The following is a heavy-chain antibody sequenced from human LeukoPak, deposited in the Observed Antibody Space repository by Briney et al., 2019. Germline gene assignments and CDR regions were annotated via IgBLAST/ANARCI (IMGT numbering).Heavy chain of an antibody. Sequence: GGSLRLSCAASGFTFSSYAMSWVRQAPGKGLEWVSPISGSGGSTYYADSVKGRFTISRDNSKNTLYLQMNSLRAEDTAVYYCAVNRWVTTWSDYWGQGTLVTVSS. CDR1: GFTFSSYA. D-gene: IGHD4-17*01. V-gene: IGHV3-23*01. CDR3: AVNRWVTTWSDY. CDR2: ISGSGGST. J-gene: IGHJ4*02.